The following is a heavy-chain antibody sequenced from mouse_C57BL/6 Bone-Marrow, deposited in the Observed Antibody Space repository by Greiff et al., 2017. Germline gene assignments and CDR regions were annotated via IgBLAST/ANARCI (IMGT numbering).Heavy chain of an antibody. CDR2: ISSGGSYT. CDR3: ARRAYYGSSYRYFDV. Sequence: EVQGVESGGDLVKPGGSLKLSCAASGFTFSSYGMSWVRQTPDKRLEWVATISSGGSYTYYPDSVKGRFTISRDNAKNTLYLQMSSLKSEDTAMYYCARRAYYGSSYRYFDVWGTGTTVTVSS. J-gene: IGHJ1*03. D-gene: IGHD1-1*01. CDR1: GFTFSSYG. V-gene: IGHV5-6*01.